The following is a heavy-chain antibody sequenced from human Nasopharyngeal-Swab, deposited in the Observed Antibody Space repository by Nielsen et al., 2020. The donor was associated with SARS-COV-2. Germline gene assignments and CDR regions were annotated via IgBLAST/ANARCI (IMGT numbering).Heavy chain of an antibody. D-gene: IGHD3-3*01. CDR1: GFTFSSYA. Sequence: GESLKISCAASGFTFSSYAMHWVRQAPGKGLEWVAVISYDGSNKYYADSVKGRFTISRDNSKNTLYLQMNSLRAEDTAVYYCARDSLEWQNYYYYYMDVWGKGTTVTVSS. CDR2: ISYDGSNK. V-gene: IGHV3-30*14. J-gene: IGHJ6*03. CDR3: ARDSLEWQNYYYYYMDV.